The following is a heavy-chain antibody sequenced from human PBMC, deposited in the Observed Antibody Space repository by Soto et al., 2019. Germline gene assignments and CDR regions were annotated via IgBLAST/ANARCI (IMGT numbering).Heavy chain of an antibody. CDR1: GFTFSSYT. J-gene: IGHJ4*01. V-gene: IGHV3-33*01. D-gene: IGHD3-9*01. CDR3: ARGGDIVTTTRYFDY. Sequence: GGSLRLSCTTSGFTFSSYTMHWVRQAPGKGPAWVALMWYDGSHAEYLESVKGRFTISRDNSKSTLYLQMNSLRVEDTALFYCARGGDIVTTTRYFDYWGQGTLVTVSS. CDR2: MWYDGSHA.